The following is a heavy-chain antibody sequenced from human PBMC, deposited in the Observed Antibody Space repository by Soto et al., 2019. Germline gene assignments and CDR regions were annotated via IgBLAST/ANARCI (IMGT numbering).Heavy chain of an antibody. CDR3: ARSVAVPGAHIDY. V-gene: IGHV4-59*01. Sequence: PSSTLSFSYSSSGGFISGSYWGWIRQSPGKGLEWLGYVYYTGSTNYSPSLRSRVSISVDTSKDEFSLCLSSVTAAATSVYFCARSVAVPGAHIDYWGQGTQVTVSS. J-gene: IGHJ4*02. CDR1: GGFISGSY. D-gene: IGHD6-19*01. CDR2: VYYTGST.